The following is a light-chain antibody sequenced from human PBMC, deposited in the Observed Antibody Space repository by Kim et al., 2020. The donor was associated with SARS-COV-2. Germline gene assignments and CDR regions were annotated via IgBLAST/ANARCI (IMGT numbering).Light chain of an antibody. Sequence: PGQSITIACTATGSDVGGYNYVSWYQQHPGKAPKLMIYDVSNRPSGVSNRFSGSKSGNTASLTISGLQAEDEADYYCSSYTSSSTVFGGGTQLTVL. CDR1: GSDVGGYNY. CDR2: DVS. V-gene: IGLV2-14*03. J-gene: IGLJ2*01. CDR3: SSYTSSSTV.